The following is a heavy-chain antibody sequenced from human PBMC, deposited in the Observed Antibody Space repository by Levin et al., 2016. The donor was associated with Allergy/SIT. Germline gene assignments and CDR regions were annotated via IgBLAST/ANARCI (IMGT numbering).Heavy chain of an antibody. Sequence: SETLSLTCAVYGGSFSGYYWSWIRQPPGKGLEWIGEINHSGSTNYNPSLKSRVTISVDTSKNQFSLKLSSVTAADTAVYYCARSGIAVAGTTAFDYWGQGTLVTVSS. CDR1: GGSFSGYY. CDR3: ARSGIAVAGTTAFDY. D-gene: IGHD6-19*01. CDR2: INHSGST. J-gene: IGHJ4*02. V-gene: IGHV4-34*01.